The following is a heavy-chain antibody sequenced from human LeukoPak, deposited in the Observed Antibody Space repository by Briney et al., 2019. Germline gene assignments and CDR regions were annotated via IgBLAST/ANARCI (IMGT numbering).Heavy chain of an antibody. V-gene: IGHV1-46*01. Sequence: ASVKVSCKASGYTLTSYCLHWVRQAPGQGLEWMGIINPTGGDTTYPQKFQGRVTMTRDMSTSTFYMQLSSLRSEDTAVYFCARGLCAGGSCYVLDYWGQGTLVTVSS. CDR3: ARGLCAGGSCYVLDY. D-gene: IGHD2-15*01. J-gene: IGHJ4*02. CDR2: INPTGGDT. CDR1: GYTLTSYC.